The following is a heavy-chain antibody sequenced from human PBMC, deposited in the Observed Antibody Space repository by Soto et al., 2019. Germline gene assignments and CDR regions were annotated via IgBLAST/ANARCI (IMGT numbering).Heavy chain of an antibody. CDR2: ISGSGGST. CDR3: ALAPGGERYYYYYMDV. D-gene: IGHD1-1*01. V-gene: IGHV3-23*01. J-gene: IGHJ6*03. CDR1: GFTFSSYA. Sequence: GGSLRLSCAASGFTFSSYAMSWVRQAPGKGLEWVSAISGSGGSTYYADSVKGRFTISRDNSKNTLYLQMNSLRAEDTAVYYCALAPGGERYYYYYMDVWGKGTTVTVSS.